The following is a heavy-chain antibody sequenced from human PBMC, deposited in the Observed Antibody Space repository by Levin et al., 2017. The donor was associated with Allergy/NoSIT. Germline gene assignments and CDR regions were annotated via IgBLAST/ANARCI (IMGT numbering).Heavy chain of an antibody. CDR1: GFDFSDYT. J-gene: IGHJ4*02. Sequence: PGGSLRLSCVASGFDFSDYTMHWVRQTPGKGLDWVSSISSRSGYIYYADSVKGRFTISRDNPKKSLFLQMNGLKVEDTAVYYCAKDGGELIPAAVDSWGRGTPVTVSS. CDR3: AKDGGELIPAAVDS. CDR2: ISSRSGYI. D-gene: IGHD2-2*01. V-gene: IGHV3-21*01.